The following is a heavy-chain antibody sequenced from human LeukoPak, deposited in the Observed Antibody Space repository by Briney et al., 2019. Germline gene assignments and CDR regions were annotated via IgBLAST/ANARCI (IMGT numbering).Heavy chain of an antibody. CDR2: ISSSSSYI. Sequence: PGGSLRLSCAASGFTFSSYSMNWVRQAPGKGLEWVSSISSSSSYIYYADSVKGRFTISRDNAKNSLYLQMNSLRAEDTAVYYCARDERYDSSGYPFDQWGQGTLVTVSS. D-gene: IGHD3-22*01. J-gene: IGHJ4*02. V-gene: IGHV3-21*04. CDR1: GFTFSSYS. CDR3: ARDERYDSSGYPFDQ.